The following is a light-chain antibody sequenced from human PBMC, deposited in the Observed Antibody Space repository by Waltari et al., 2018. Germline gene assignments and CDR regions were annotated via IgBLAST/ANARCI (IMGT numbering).Light chain of an antibody. V-gene: IGKV1-39*01. CDR1: QSISIY. CDR3: QQSYSAPRT. Sequence: DIQMTQSPSSPSASVGDRVTISCRASQSISIYLNWYQQKPGKAPKLLSYAASSLQSGVPSRFSGRGSGTDFTLTISSLQPEEFATYFCQQSYSAPRTFGQGTKLEIK. J-gene: IGKJ2*01. CDR2: AAS.